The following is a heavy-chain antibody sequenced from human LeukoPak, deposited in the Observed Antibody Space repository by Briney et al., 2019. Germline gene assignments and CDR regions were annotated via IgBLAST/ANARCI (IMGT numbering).Heavy chain of an antibody. CDR2: ISSSGSTI. V-gene: IGHV3-11*01. Sequence: GGSLRLSCAASGFTFSDYYMSWIRQAPGKGLGWVSYISSSGSTIYYADSVKGRFTISRHNAKNSLYLQMNSLRAEDTAVYYCGLYYYYGMDVWGQGTTVTVSS. CDR3: GLYYYYGMDV. J-gene: IGHJ6*02. CDR1: GFTFSDYY. D-gene: IGHD3-16*01.